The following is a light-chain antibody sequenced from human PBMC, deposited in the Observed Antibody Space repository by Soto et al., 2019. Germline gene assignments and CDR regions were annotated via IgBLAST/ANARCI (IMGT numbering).Light chain of an antibody. CDR2: LNSDGRH. J-gene: IGLJ2*01. CDR1: SGHYNFA. V-gene: IGLV4-69*01. CDR3: QTWGTGTVV. Sequence: QPVLTQSPSASASLGASVKITCTMSSGHYNFAIAWHPQQPEKGPRYLMKLNSDGRHSKGGGIHDRFSRSSSGAERYLTISSLQSEYEADDYYQTWGTGTVVFGGVTKFTVL.